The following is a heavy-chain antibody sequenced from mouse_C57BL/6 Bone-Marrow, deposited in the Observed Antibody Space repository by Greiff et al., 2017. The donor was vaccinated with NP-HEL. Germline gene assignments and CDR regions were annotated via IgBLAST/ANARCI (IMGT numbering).Heavy chain of an antibody. CDR3: ARFYYYGSSYTMDY. CDR1: GYTFTNYW. D-gene: IGHD1-1*01. V-gene: IGHV1-55*01. Sequence: QVQLQQPGAELVKPGASVKMSCKASGYTFTNYWITWVKQRPGQGLEWIGDIYPGSGSTNYNEKFRSKATLTVDTSSSTAYMQLSSLTSEGSAVYYCARFYYYGSSYTMDYWGQGTSVTVSS. J-gene: IGHJ4*01. CDR2: IYPGSGST.